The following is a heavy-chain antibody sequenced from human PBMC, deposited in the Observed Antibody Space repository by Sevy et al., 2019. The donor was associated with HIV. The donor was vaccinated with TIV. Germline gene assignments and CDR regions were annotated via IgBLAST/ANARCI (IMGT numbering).Heavy chain of an antibody. J-gene: IGHJ4*02. V-gene: IGHV1-18*01. D-gene: IGHD2-21*02. Sequence: ASVKVSCKASGCTFTSYGISWVRQAPGQGLEWMGWISAYNGNTNYAQKLEGRVTMTTDTSTSTAYVELRSLRSDDTAIYYCARDLGGYGGNSIDYWGQGTLVTVSS. CDR3: ARDLGGYGGNSIDY. CDR2: ISAYNGNT. CDR1: GCTFTSYG.